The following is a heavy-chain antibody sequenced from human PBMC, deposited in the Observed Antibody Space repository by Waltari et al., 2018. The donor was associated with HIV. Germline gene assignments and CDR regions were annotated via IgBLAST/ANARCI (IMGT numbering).Heavy chain of an antibody. CDR3: AKAPSGLLYLGDLFES. CDR1: GFIFNDYA. D-gene: IGHD3-10*01. V-gene: IGHV3-9*01. J-gene: IGHJ4*02. CDR2: MNWNGVSI. Sequence: EVQLVESGGDLVQPGRSLRLSCAASGFIFNDYAMHWVRQAPGKGLGWVSGMNWNGVSIAYADSVRGRFTISRDKVKNSLYLEMNSLRPEDTAFYYCAKAPSGLLYLGDLFESWGQGTLVTVSS.